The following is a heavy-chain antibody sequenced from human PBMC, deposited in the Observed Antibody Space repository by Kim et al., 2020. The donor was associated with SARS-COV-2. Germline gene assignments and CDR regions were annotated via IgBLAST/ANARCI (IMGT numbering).Heavy chain of an antibody. CDR2: IIPIFGTA. V-gene: IGHV1-69*06. CDR3: ARELGYSSGWDQGRWFDP. D-gene: IGHD6-19*01. J-gene: IGHJ5*02. CDR1: GGTFSSYA. Sequence: SVKVSCKASGGTFSSYAISWVRQAPGQGLEWMGGIIPIFGTANYAQKFQGRVTITADKSTSTAYMELSSLRSEDTAVYYCARELGYSSGWDQGRWFDPWGQGTLVTVSS.